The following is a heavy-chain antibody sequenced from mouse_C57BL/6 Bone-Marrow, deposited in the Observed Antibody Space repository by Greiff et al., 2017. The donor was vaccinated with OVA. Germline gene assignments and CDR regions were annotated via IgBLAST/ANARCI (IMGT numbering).Heavy chain of an antibody. V-gene: IGHV2-2*01. CDR3: AREGIYYYRSSRAGS. Sequence: QVQLQQSGPGLVQPSQSLSITCTVSGFSLTSYGVHWVRQSPGKGLEWLGVIWSGGSTDYNAAFISRLRISKDNSKSQVFFTMNSLHAEDTAEKYCAREGIYYYRSSRAGSWGQGTLVTVSA. D-gene: IGHD1-1*01. CDR2: IWSGGST. CDR1: GFSLTSYG. J-gene: IGHJ3*01.